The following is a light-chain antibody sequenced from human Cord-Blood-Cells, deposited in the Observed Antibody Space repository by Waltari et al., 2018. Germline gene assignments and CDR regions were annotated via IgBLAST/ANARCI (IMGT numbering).Light chain of an antibody. V-gene: IGKV3-20*01. Sequence: ELVLPPSPGTLSLSPGERATLSCRASQSVSSSYLAWYQQKPGQAPRLLIYGASSRATGIPDRFSGSGSGTDFTLTISRLEPEDFAVYYCQQYGSSRGYTFGQGTKLEIK. CDR1: QSVSSSY. CDR2: GAS. J-gene: IGKJ2*01. CDR3: QQYGSSRGYT.